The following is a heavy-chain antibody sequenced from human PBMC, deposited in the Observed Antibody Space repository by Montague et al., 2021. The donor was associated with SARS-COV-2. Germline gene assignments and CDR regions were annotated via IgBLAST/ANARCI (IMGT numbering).Heavy chain of an antibody. CDR2: IYNSRTT. CDR1: GDSTSCPNCY. D-gene: IGHD4-17*01. V-gene: IGHV4-39*01. CDR3: ARHRNYGDHSLDNWFHP. Sequence: SETLSLTCTVSGDSTSCPNCYWGWIRQPPGKGLDWIGTIYNSRTTYYXPSLKSRLTTSIDTSKNQFSLKLSSVTAADTAVYYCARHRNYGDHSLDNWFHPWGQGTLVTVSS. J-gene: IGHJ5*02.